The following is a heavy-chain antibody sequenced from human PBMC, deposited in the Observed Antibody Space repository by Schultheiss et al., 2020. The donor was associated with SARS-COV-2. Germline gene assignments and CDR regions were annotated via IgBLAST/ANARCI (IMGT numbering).Heavy chain of an antibody. V-gene: IGHV1-69*13. D-gene: IGHD3-16*02. J-gene: IGHJ3*02. CDR3: AATPLNYVWGSYRGWAFDI. CDR1: GYIFSSYA. Sequence: SVKVSCKASGYIFSSYAISWVRQAPGQGLEWVGGIIPIFGTANYAQKFQGRVTITADESTSTAYMELSSLRSEDTAVYFCAATPLNYVWGSYRGWAFDIWGQGTMVTVSS. CDR2: IIPIFGTA.